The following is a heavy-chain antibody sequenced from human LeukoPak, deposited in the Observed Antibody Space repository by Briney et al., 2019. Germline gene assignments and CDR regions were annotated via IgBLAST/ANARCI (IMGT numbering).Heavy chain of an antibody. J-gene: IGHJ3*02. CDR2: IYYSGST. D-gene: IGHD3-22*01. Sequence: SETLSLTCTVSGGSISSGGYYWRWIRQHPGKGLEWIGYIYYSGSTYYNPSLKSRVTISVDTSKNQFSLKLSSVTAADTAVYYCARADYYDSSGRSQAFDIWGQGTMVTVSS. V-gene: IGHV4-31*03. CDR3: ARADYYDSSGRSQAFDI. CDR1: GGSISSGGYY.